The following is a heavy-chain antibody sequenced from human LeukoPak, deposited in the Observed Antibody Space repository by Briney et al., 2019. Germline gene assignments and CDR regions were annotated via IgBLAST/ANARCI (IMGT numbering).Heavy chain of an antibody. CDR2: IYHSGST. CDR1: GGSISSGGYS. D-gene: IGHD3-22*01. J-gene: IGHJ4*02. Sequence: SQTLSLTCAVSGGSISSGGYSWSWVRQPPGKGLEWIGYIYHSGSTYYNPSLKSRVTISVDRSKNQFSLKLSSVTAADTAVYYCARGLSMIVPFDYWGQGTLVTVSS. V-gene: IGHV4-30-2*01. CDR3: ARGLSMIVPFDY.